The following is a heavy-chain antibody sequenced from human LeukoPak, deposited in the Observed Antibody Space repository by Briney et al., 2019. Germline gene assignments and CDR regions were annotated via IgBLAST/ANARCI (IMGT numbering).Heavy chain of an antibody. Sequence: PSETLSLTCTVSGGSIRSYSWSWIRQPPGKGLEWIGYIYHSGSTYYNPSLKSRVTISVDRSKNQFSLKLSSVTAADTAVYYCARGQNYFWSGYYSNWFDPWGQGTLVTVSS. D-gene: IGHD3-3*01. J-gene: IGHJ5*02. V-gene: IGHV4-30-2*01. CDR1: GGSIRSYS. CDR2: IYHSGST. CDR3: ARGQNYFWSGYYSNWFDP.